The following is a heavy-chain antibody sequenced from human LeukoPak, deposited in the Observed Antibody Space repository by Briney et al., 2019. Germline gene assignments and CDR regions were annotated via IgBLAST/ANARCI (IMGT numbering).Heavy chain of an antibody. J-gene: IGHJ4*02. CDR2: IYTSGST. CDR1: GGSISSYY. Sequence: PSETLSLTCTVSGGSISSYYWSWIRQPPGKGLEWIGYIYTSGSTNYNPSLKSRVTISVDTSKNQFSLKLSSVTAADTAVYYCARRRGWLPFDYWGQGTLVTVSS. D-gene: IGHD6-19*01. V-gene: IGHV4-4*09. CDR3: ARRRGWLPFDY.